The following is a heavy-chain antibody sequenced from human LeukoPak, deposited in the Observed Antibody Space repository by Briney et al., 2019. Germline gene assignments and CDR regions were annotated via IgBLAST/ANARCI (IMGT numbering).Heavy chain of an antibody. J-gene: IGHJ3*02. CDR3: ASPYDYGDHYLDALHI. CDR2: IIPLFGTA. V-gene: IGHV1-69*06. Sequence: GASVKVSCKASGDTSSSFAVSWVRQAPGQELEWMGRIIPLFGTADYAQRYQGRVTISADNSLNTAYLELSSLTSEDTAVYYCASPYDYGDHYLDALHIWGQGTIVTVSS. CDR1: GDTSSSFA. D-gene: IGHD4-17*01.